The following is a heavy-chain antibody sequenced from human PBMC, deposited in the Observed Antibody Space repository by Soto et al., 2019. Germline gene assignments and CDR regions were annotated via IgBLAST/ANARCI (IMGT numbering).Heavy chain of an antibody. V-gene: IGHV3-66*01. CDR1: GFSISDYA. CDR2: IYSGGST. J-gene: IGHJ4*02. Sequence: GGSLRLSCVAAGFSISDYAMYWVRQAPGKGLEWVSVIYSGGSTYYADSVKGRFTISRDNSKNTLYLQMNSLRAEDTAVYYCARDRSSSSWYVDYWGQGTLVTVSS. CDR3: ARDRSSSSWYVDY. D-gene: IGHD6-13*01.